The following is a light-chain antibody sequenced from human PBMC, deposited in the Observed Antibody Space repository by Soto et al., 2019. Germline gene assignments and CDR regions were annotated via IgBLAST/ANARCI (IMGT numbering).Light chain of an antibody. J-gene: IGKJ1*01. CDR2: GAS. CDR3: QQYNNWPRT. CDR1: QSVSIN. Sequence: ETVMTQPAATLSVSLGERATLSCRASQSVSINLAWYQQKPGQAPRLLIYGASTRVTGVPARFSGSGSGTDFTLTISSLQSEDFAIYYCQQYNNWPRTFGQGTKVEIK. V-gene: IGKV3-15*01.